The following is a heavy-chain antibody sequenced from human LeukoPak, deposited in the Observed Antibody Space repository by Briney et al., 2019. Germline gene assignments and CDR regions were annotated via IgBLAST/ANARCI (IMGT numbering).Heavy chain of an antibody. J-gene: IGHJ6*03. V-gene: IGHV3-13*01. D-gene: IGHD3-22*01. Sequence: PGGSLRLSCAASGFTFSSYDMHWVRQATGKGLEWVSAIGTAGDTYYPGSVKGRFTISSENAKNSLYLQMNSLRAGDTAVYYCARGFYGDSSYYYYYMDVWGKGTTVTVSS. CDR3: ARGFYGDSSYYYYYMDV. CDR2: IGTAGDT. CDR1: GFTFSSYD.